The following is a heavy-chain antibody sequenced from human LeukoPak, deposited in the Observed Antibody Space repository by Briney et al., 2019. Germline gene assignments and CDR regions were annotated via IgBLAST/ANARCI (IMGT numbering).Heavy chain of an antibody. V-gene: IGHV4-34*01. D-gene: IGHD6-13*01. CDR1: GGSFNDYY. CDR2: IRHSGST. Sequence: SETLSLTCDVSGGSFNDYYWSWIRQAPGKGLEWIGEIRHSGSTNYNPSLKGRVTVSVDTSKNQFSLRLTSVTAADTAVYYCARRGSWTHYYAMDVWGQGTTVTVSS. J-gene: IGHJ6*02. CDR3: ARRGSWTHYYAMDV.